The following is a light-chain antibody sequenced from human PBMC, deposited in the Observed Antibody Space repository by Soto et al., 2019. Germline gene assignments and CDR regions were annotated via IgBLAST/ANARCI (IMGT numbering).Light chain of an antibody. V-gene: IGLV1-40*01. J-gene: IGLJ2*01. Sequence: QSVLTQPPSVSGAPGQRVTISCTVSSSNIGAGYDVHWYQQLPRTAPKLLIYSNSNRPSGVPDRFSGSKSGTSASLAITGLQAEDEADYDCQSYDSSLSGSRVFGGGTKLTVL. CDR3: QSYDSSLSGSRV. CDR2: SNS. CDR1: SSNIGAGYD.